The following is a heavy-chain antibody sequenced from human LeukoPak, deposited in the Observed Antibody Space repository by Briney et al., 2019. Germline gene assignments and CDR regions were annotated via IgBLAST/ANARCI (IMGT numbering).Heavy chain of an antibody. J-gene: IGHJ5*02. CDR3: ATDPVSPRGGFDP. V-gene: IGHV3-23*01. Sequence: GGSLRLSCAASGFTFNSYAMSWVRQAPGKGLEWVSAISGSGGSTYYADSVKGRFTISRDNSKNTLYLQMNSLRAEDTAVYYCATDPVSPRGGFDPWGQGTLVTVSS. D-gene: IGHD3-10*01. CDR1: GFTFNSYA. CDR2: ISGSGGST.